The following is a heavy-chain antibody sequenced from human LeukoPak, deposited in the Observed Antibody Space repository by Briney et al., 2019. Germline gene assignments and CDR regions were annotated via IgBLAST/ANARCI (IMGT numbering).Heavy chain of an antibody. J-gene: IGHJ4*02. V-gene: IGHV1-2*02. Sequence: ASVKVSCKASGYTFTGYYMHWVRQAPGQGLEWMGWINPNSGGTNYAQKFQGRVTMTRDTSISTAYMELSRLRSDDAAVYYCARDPPVGIQPGVDWGQGTLVTVSS. CDR2: INPNSGGT. D-gene: IGHD5-18*01. CDR3: ARDPPVGIQPGVD. CDR1: GYTFTGYY.